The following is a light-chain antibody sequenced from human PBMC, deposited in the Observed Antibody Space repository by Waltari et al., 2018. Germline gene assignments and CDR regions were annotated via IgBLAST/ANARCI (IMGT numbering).Light chain of an antibody. CDR2: DVS. V-gene: IGLV2-23*02. J-gene: IGLJ3*02. Sequence: QSALTQPAAVSGSPGQSVTIPCTGASSDVGRYDIVPWYQHHPGNAPKLVISDVSKRPSGVSDRFSGSKSGDTASLTISGLQFEDEADYYCCSYAGNYVWVFGGGTRLTVL. CDR1: SSDVGRYDI. CDR3: CSYAGNYVWV.